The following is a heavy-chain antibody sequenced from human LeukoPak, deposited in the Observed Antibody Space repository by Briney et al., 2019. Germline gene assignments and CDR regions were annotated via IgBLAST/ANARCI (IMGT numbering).Heavy chain of an antibody. J-gene: IGHJ4*02. CDR1: GGSFSGYY. V-gene: IGHV4-31*11. CDR3: APLGDGDGY. CDR2: IYYSGST. Sequence: SETLSLTCAVYGGSFSGYYWSWIRQHPGKGLEWIGYIYYSGSTYYNPSLKSRVTISVDTSKNQFSLKLSSVTAADTAVYYCAPLGDGDGYWGQGTLVTVSS.